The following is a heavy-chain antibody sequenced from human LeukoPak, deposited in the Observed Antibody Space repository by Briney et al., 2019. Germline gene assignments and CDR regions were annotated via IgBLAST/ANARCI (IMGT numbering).Heavy chain of an antibody. D-gene: IGHD1-26*01. Sequence: SETLSLTCTVSGGSISSYYWSWIRQPPGKGLEWIGYIYYSGSTNYNPSLKSRVTISVDTPKNQFSLKLSSVTAADTAVYYCAREASGSYFDYWGQGTLVTVPS. V-gene: IGHV4-59*01. J-gene: IGHJ4*02. CDR1: GGSISSYY. CDR2: IYYSGST. CDR3: AREASGSYFDY.